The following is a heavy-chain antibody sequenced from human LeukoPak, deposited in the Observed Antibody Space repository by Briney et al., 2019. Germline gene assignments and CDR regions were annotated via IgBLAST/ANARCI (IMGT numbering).Heavy chain of an antibody. V-gene: IGHV3-23*01. CDR1: GFIFNNYG. CDR2: ISNDGGGT. D-gene: IGHD3-22*01. J-gene: IGHJ5*02. CDR3: AKGSSGYFADL. Sequence: GGSLRLSCAASGFIFNNYGLIWVRQAPGKGLEWVSAISNDGGGTQYTDFVEGRFTISRDNSKNTLSLQMSSLRAEDTALYYCAKGSSGYFADLWGQGTLVTVSS.